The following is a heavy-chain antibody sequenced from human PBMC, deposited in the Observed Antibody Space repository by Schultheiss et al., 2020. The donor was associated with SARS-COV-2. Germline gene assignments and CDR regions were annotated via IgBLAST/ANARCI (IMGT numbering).Heavy chain of an antibody. V-gene: IGHV4-34*01. CDR2: INHSGST. CDR1: GGSLSGYY. D-gene: IGHD2-15*01. J-gene: IGHJ4*02. Sequence: SETLSLTCAVYGGSLSGYYWSWIRQPAGKGLEWIGEINHSGSTSYNPSLKSRVTISVDTSKNQFSLKLTSVTAADTAVYYCARHRPPFIRYCSGGSCYPSTGPFDYWGQGTLVTVSS. CDR3: ARHRPPFIRYCSGGSCYPSTGPFDY.